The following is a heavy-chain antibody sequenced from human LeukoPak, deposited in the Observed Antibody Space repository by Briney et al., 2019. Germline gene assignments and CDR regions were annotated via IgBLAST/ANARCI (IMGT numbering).Heavy chain of an antibody. CDR3: STETGWGDYFDY. CDR2: IKSKTDGGTT. Sequence: GGSLRLSCAASGFTFSNAWMSWVRQAPGKGLEWVGRIKSKTDGGTTDYAAPVKGRFTISRDDSKNTLYLQMNSLKTEDTAVYYCSTETGWGDYFDYWGQGTLVTVSS. D-gene: IGHD6-19*01. V-gene: IGHV3-15*01. J-gene: IGHJ4*02. CDR1: GFTFSNAW.